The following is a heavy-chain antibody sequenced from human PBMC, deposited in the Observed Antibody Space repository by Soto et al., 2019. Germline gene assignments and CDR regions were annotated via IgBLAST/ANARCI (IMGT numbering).Heavy chain of an antibody. Sequence: ASVKVSCKASSYTFTSYGITWVRQAPGQGLEWMGWISANSGDTNSAQNFQGRLTMTTDTSTTTAYMELRSLRSDDTAIYYCARATPTNYCSAGSCYTRGWFDPWGQGTLVTVSS. CDR2: ISANSGDT. D-gene: IGHD2-15*01. J-gene: IGHJ5*02. CDR3: ARATPTNYCSAGSCYTRGWFDP. V-gene: IGHV1-18*01. CDR1: SYTFTSYG.